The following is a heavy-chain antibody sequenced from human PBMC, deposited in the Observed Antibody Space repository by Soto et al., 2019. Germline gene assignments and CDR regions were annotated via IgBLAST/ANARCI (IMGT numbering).Heavy chain of an antibody. CDR3: ARTDGRGYCSGGSCYFNY. V-gene: IGHV1-18*01. D-gene: IGHD2-15*01. Sequence: ASVKVSCKASGYTFTSYGISWVRQAPGQGLEWMGWISAYNGNTNYAQKLQGRVTMTTDTSTSTAYMELSSLRSEDTAVYYCARTDGRGYCSGGSCYFNYWGQGTLVTVS. CDR2: ISAYNGNT. CDR1: GYTFTSYG. J-gene: IGHJ4*02.